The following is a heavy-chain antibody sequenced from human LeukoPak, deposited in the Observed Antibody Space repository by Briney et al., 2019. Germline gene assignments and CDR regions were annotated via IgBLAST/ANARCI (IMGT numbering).Heavy chain of an antibody. Sequence: GGSLRLSCAASGFTCSSYEMNWVRQAPGKGLEWVSYISSSGSTIYYADSVKGRFTISRDNAKNSLYLQMNSLRAEDTAVYYCARSYKGRRGSYYYYYYMDVWGKGTTVTVSS. CDR2: ISSSGSTI. CDR1: GFTCSSYE. CDR3: ARSYKGRRGSYYYYYYMDV. J-gene: IGHJ6*03. D-gene: IGHD3-10*01. V-gene: IGHV3-48*03.